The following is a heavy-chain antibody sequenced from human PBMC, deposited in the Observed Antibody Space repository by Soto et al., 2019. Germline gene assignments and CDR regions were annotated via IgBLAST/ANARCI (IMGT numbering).Heavy chain of an antibody. CDR1: GFTFRSYA. J-gene: IGHJ4*02. Sequence: GGSLRLSCAASGFTFRSYAMSWVRQAPGKGLEWVSAITGGGGSTFYADSVKGRFTISRDNSENTLYLQMNTVRAEDTAVYYCANLIDGLSCCYNYFHHWGQGTLVTVSS. CDR2: ITGGGGST. D-gene: IGHD3-10*01. CDR3: ANLIDGLSCCYNYFHH. V-gene: IGHV3-23*01.